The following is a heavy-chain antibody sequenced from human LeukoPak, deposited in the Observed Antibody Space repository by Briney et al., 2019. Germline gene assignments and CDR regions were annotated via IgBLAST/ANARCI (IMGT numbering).Heavy chain of an antibody. D-gene: IGHD2-2*01. Sequence: ASVKVSCKASGYTFTGYYMHWVRQAPGQGLEWMGWINPNSGGTNYAQKFQGRVTMTRDTSISTAYMELSRLRSDDTAVYYRARDLEGYCSSTSCYPRLWFDPWGQGTLVTVSS. CDR3: ARDLEGYCSSTSCYPRLWFDP. J-gene: IGHJ5*02. CDR2: INPNSGGT. CDR1: GYTFTGYY. V-gene: IGHV1-2*02.